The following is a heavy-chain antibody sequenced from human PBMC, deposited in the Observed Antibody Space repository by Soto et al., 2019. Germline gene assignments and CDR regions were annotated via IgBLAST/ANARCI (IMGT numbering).Heavy chain of an antibody. J-gene: IGHJ4*02. Sequence: QVQLVRSGAEVKKPGSSVKVSCKASGGTFSSYTISWVRQAPGQGLEWMGRIIPILGIANYAQKFQGRVTITADKSTSTAYMELSSLRSEDTAVYYCARDGSNYERFGYWGQGTLVTVSS. CDR1: GGTFSSYT. CDR2: IIPILGIA. CDR3: ARDGSNYERFGY. V-gene: IGHV1-69*08. D-gene: IGHD4-4*01.